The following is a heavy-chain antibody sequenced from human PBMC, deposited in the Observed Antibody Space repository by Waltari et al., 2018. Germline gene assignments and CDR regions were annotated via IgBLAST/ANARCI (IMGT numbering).Heavy chain of an antibody. Sequence: EVQLVESGGGLVKPGGSLRLSCAASGFTFSSYSMNWVRQAPGKGLEWVSSISSSSSYIYYAGSVKGPITISRDNAKDSLYLQMKSPRAEETACDFCGGGSGGTYYDRSGYKDYWGQGALVTVSS. CDR1: GFTFSSYS. V-gene: IGHV3-21*01. CDR2: ISSSSSYI. J-gene: IGHJ4*02. CDR3: GGGSGGTYYDRSGYKDY. D-gene: IGHD3-22*01.